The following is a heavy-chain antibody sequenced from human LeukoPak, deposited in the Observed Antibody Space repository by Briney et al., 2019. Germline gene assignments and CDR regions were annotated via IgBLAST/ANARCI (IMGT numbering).Heavy chain of an antibody. V-gene: IGHV1-69*13. CDR3: ASGRFSSPGYCSSTSCAAAFDI. CDR1: GGTFSSYA. CDR2: IIPIFGTA. J-gene: IGHJ3*02. Sequence: ASVKVSCKASGGTFSSYAISWVRQAPGQGLEWMEGIIPIFGTANYAQKFQGRVTITADESTSTAYMELSSLRSEDTAVYYCASGRFSSPGYCSSTSCAAAFDIWGQGTMVTVSS. D-gene: IGHD2-2*01.